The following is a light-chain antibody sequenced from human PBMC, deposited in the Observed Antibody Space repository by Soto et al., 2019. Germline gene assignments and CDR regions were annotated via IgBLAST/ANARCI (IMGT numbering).Light chain of an antibody. CDR3: KQYNNWPFT. CDR2: GAS. Sequence: EIVMTHSPATLSVSPGERATLSCRASQSVSSNLAWYQQKPGQAPRLLIYGASTRATGIPARFSGSGSGTEFTLTISSLQSEDFAVYYCKQYNNWPFTFGPGTKVDIK. V-gene: IGKV3-15*01. CDR1: QSVSSN. J-gene: IGKJ3*01.